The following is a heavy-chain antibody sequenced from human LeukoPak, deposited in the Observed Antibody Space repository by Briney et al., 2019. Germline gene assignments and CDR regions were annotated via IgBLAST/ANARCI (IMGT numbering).Heavy chain of an antibody. CDR3: TTDSPMTTQIDY. CDR2: IKSKTDGGTT. Sequence: PGGSLRLSCAASGFTFSNAWMSWVRQAPGKGLEWVGRIKSKTDGGTTDYAAPVKGRFTISRDDSKNTLYPQMNSLKTEDTAVYYCTTDSPMTTQIDYWGQGTLVTVSS. J-gene: IGHJ4*02. V-gene: IGHV3-15*01. CDR1: GFTFSNAW. D-gene: IGHD1-14*01.